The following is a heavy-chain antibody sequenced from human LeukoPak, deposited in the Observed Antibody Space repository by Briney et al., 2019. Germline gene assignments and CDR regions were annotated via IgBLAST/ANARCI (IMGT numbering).Heavy chain of an antibody. V-gene: IGHV4-30-2*01. CDR2: IYHSGST. Sequence: SENLSLTCAVSGGSISSGGYSWSWIRQPPGKGLEWIGYIYHSGSTYYNPSLKSRVTISVDRSKNQFSLKLSSVTAADTAVYYCARVATVTSTGGFDPWGQGTLVTVSS. D-gene: IGHD4-17*01. CDR3: ARVATVTSTGGFDP. J-gene: IGHJ5*02. CDR1: GGSISSGGYS.